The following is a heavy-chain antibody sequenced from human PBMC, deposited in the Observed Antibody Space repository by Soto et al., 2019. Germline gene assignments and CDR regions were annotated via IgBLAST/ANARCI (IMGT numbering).Heavy chain of an antibody. D-gene: IGHD5-12*01. CDR1: GGSFSGYC. J-gene: IGHJ6*02. CDR2: INPFGIT. V-gene: IGHV4-34*01. Sequence: QVHLQQLGAGLLKPSETLSRTCAVYGGSFSGYCWSWIRQPPGKGLEWIGEINPFGITNYNPSPKSRVTISVDTSKNQFSLKLNSVTAADTAVYYSARGLYSGYDSAYGMDVWGQGTTVTVS. CDR3: ARGLYSGYDSAYGMDV.